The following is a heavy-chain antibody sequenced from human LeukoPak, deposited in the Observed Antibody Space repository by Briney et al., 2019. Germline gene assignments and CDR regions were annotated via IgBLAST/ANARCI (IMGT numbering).Heavy chain of an antibody. CDR2: IYYSGST. CDR1: DGSISSYY. CDR3: AGGGYNSYFPYYYFDY. V-gene: IGHV4-59*01. D-gene: IGHD6-19*01. Sequence: PSETLSLTCTVSDGSISSYYWSWIRQSPGKGLEWIGYIYYSGSTSYNPSLKSRVTISVDTSKNQFSLKLSSVTAADTAVYYCAGGGYNSYFPYYYFDYWGQGTLVTVSS. J-gene: IGHJ4*02.